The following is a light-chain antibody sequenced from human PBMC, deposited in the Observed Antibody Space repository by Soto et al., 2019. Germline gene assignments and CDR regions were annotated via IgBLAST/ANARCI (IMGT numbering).Light chain of an antibody. CDR2: DVS. CDR1: SSDVGGYNY. Sequence: QSALTQPASVSGSPGQSITISCTGTSSDVGGYNYVSWYQQHPGKAPKVMIYDVSNRPSGVSNRFSGSKSGNRASLTISGLQAEDEADYYCSSYTSSSTLGVFGTGTKLTVL. V-gene: IGLV2-14*01. J-gene: IGLJ1*01. CDR3: SSYTSSSTLGV.